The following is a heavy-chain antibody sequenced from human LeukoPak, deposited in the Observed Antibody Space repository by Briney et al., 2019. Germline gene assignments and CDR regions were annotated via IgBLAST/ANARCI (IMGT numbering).Heavy chain of an antibody. Sequence: SVKVSCKAPGGTFSSYAISWVRQAPGQGLEWMGRIIPILGIANYAQKFQGRVTITADKSTSTAYMELSSLRSEDTAVYYCARVPPTMVRGPHYFDYWGQGTLVTVSS. CDR2: IIPILGIA. CDR1: GGTFSSYA. D-gene: IGHD3-10*01. V-gene: IGHV1-69*04. J-gene: IGHJ4*02. CDR3: ARVPPTMVRGPHYFDY.